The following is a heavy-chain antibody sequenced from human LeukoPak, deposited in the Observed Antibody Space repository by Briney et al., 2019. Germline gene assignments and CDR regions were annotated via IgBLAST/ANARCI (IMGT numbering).Heavy chain of an antibody. V-gene: IGHV4-39*01. Sequence: SQTLSLTCTLYTASLTSGWAYWGWIREPPGKGLEWIGNIYYSERTYYNPSLKSRVTISVDTSHNKSSLKLSSVTATDKAVYYGASYQVGPTSGFDYWGQGTLVTVSS. CDR2: IYYSERT. CDR1: TASLTSGWAY. CDR3: ASYQVGPTSGFDY. J-gene: IGHJ4*02. D-gene: IGHD1-26*01.